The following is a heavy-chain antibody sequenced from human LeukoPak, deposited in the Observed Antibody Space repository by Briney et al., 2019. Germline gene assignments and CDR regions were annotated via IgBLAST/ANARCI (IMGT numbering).Heavy chain of an antibody. CDR2: INHSGST. D-gene: IGHD6-19*01. V-gene: IGHV4-34*01. J-gene: IGHJ4*02. CDR1: GGSFSGYY. CDR3: AGGGIAVAGDQGNFDY. Sequence: SETLSLTCAVYGGSFSGYYWSWIRQPPGKGLEWIGEINHSGSTNYNPSLKSRVTISVDTSKNQFSLKLSSVTAADTAVYYCAGGGIAVAGDQGNFDYWGQGTLVTVSS.